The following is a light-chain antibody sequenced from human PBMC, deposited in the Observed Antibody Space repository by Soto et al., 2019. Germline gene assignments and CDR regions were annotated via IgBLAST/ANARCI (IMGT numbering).Light chain of an antibody. CDR1: QSVSSSY. J-gene: IGKJ1*01. CDR2: GAS. Sequence: EIVLTQSPGTLSLSPGERATLSCRASQSVSSSYLAWYQQKPGQAPRLLIYGASSRATGIPDRFSGSGSGTDFTLTISRLEPEDFAVYYYQQYGSSPETFGQRTKVDIK. CDR3: QQYGSSPET. V-gene: IGKV3-20*01.